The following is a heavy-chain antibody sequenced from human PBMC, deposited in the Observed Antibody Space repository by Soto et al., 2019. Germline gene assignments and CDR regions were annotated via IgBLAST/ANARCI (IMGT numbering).Heavy chain of an antibody. Sequence: GESLKISCKGSGYSFTSYWIGWVRKMPGKGLEWMGIICPGIPGTRDSPSAQRQDTSSAGESVSTDGLQGSRLKSSDTAMYYCAGPCSRYYYGSRSLYSRGDHVFGNWGQGTLVGVSS. CDR2: ICPGIPGT. CDR3: AGPCSRYYYGSRSLYSRGDHVFGN. D-gene: IGHD3-10*01. V-gene: IGHV5-51*01. CDR1: GYSFTSYW. J-gene: IGHJ4*02.